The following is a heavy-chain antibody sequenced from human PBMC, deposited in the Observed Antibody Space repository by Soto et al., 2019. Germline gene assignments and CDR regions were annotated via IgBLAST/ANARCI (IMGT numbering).Heavy chain of an antibody. J-gene: IGHJ6*02. CDR1: GGSISSGGYY. CDR3: ARDQEQARPPYYYSGMDV. V-gene: IGHV4-31*03. D-gene: IGHD6-6*01. Sequence: SETLSLTCTVSGGSISSGGYYWSWIRQHPGKGLEWIGYIYYRGSSYYNPSLKSRVTISVDTSKNQFSLKLSSVTAADTAVYYCARDQEQARPPYYYSGMDVWGQGTTVTVSS. CDR2: IYYRGSS.